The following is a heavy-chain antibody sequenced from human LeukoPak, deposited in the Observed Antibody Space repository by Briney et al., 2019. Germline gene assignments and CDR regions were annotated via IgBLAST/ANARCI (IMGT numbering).Heavy chain of an antibody. J-gene: IGHJ4*02. V-gene: IGHV3-15*07. Sequence: GGSLRLSCAASGFTFNNAWMNWVRQAPGKGLEWVGRIKSKTDGGTTDYAAPVKDRFTISRGDSGNTLYLQMNSLKTEDTAVYYCTPPPREVGYWGRGTLVTVSS. CDR2: IKSKTDGGTT. CDR1: GFTFNNAW. CDR3: TPPPREVGY.